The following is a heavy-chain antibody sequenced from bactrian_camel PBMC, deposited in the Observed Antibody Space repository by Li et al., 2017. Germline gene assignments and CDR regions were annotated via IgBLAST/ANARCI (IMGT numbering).Heavy chain of an antibody. CDR1: GSTHRLGI. V-gene: IGHV3S54*01. CDR3: AARRCSVVGYNT. D-gene: IGHD2*01. J-gene: IGHJ6*01. Sequence: QVQLVESGGGSVQTGGSLRLSCAASGSTHRLGIMGWFRQPPGKEREGVAGIYPKTGRFYVADSVMGRFRISHDNAKNTLNLEMNSLQPEDTAMYYCAARRCSVVGYNTWGQGTQVTVS. CDR2: IYPKTGRF.